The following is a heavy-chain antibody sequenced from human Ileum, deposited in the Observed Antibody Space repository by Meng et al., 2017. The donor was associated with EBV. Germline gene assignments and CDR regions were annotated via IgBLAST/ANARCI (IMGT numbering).Heavy chain of an antibody. Sequence: VRLTALCPRTGKPPETLPLTSAVSCGSSSRGDWWSWVRQPPGKGLEWIGETSHSGSTNYSPSLKSRVTISLDKSKNQLSLKLNSVTAADTAVYYCASSDYYRSDYWGQGTLVTVSS. CDR2: TSHSGST. J-gene: IGHJ4*02. CDR3: ASSDYYRSDY. V-gene: IGHV4-4*03. D-gene: IGHD3-22*01. CDR1: CGSSSRGDW.